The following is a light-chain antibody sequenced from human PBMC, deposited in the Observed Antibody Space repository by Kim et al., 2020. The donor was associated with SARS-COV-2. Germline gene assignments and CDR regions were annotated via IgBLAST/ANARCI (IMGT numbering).Light chain of an antibody. V-gene: IGLV1-40*01. CDR1: RSNIGAGYD. J-gene: IGLJ3*02. CDR3: QSYDSSLSGSV. CDR2: GNS. Sequence: RVTISCTGSRSNIGAGYDVHWYQQLPGTAPKLLIYGNSHRPSGVPDRFSGSKSGTSASLAITGLQAEDEADYYCQSYDSSLSGSVFGGGTKLTVL.